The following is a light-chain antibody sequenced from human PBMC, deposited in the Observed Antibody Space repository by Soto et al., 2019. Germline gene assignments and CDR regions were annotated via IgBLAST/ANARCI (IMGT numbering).Light chain of an antibody. Sequence: QSVLTQPASVSGSPGQPITISCTGTSSDVGGYDYVSWYQQHPGKAPKLMIYDVSNRPSGISNRFSASKSGNTASLTISGLQAEDEADYYCSSYTSSSTLRVFGTGTKV. CDR2: DVS. V-gene: IGLV2-14*01. J-gene: IGLJ1*01. CDR1: SSDVGGYDY. CDR3: SSYTSSSTLRV.